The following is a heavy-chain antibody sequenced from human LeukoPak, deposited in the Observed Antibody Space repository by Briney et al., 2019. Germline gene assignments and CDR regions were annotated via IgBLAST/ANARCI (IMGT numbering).Heavy chain of an antibody. CDR2: IYYSGST. Sequence: SETLSLTCTVSGGSISSSSYYWGWIRQPPGKGLEWIGSIYYSGSTYYNPSLKSRVTISVDTSKNQFSLKVSSVTAADTAVYYCARGPPPDFDYWGQGTLVTVSS. V-gene: IGHV4-39*07. CDR3: ARGPPPDFDY. J-gene: IGHJ4*02. CDR1: GGSISSSSYY.